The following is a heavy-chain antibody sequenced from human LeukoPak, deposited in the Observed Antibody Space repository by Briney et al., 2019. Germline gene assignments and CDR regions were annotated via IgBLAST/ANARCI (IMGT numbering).Heavy chain of an antibody. Sequence: PGGSLRLSCAASGFTFSNAWMSWVRQAPGKGLEWVGRIKSKTDGGTTDYAAPVKGRFTISRDDSKNTLYLQMNSLKTEDTAVYYCTTALPAAANLDYWGQGTLVTVSS. CDR2: IKSKTDGGTT. CDR3: TTALPAAANLDY. J-gene: IGHJ4*02. D-gene: IGHD2-2*01. V-gene: IGHV3-15*01. CDR1: GFTFSNAW.